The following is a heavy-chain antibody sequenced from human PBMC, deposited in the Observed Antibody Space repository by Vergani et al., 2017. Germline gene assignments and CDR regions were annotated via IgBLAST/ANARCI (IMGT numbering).Heavy chain of an antibody. D-gene: IGHD6-19*01. Sequence: LQLVESGGGLVQPGGSLRLSCAASGFTFSSYGMHWVRQAPGKGLEWVAVISYDGSNKYYADSVKGRFTISRDNSKNTLYLQMNSLRAEDTAVYYCAKEPGYSSGWEIYYYYYMDVWGKGTTVTVSS. J-gene: IGHJ6*03. V-gene: IGHV3-30*18. CDR3: AKEPGYSSGWEIYYYYYMDV. CDR1: GFTFSSYG. CDR2: ISYDGSNK.